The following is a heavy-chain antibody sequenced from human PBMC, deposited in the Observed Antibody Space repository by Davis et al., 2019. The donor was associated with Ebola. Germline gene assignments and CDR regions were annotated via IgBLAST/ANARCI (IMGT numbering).Heavy chain of an antibody. Sequence: GESLKISCAASGFTFSNYGMHWVRQAPGKGLEWVAVISYDGSNKYYADSVKGRFTISRDNSKNTLYLQMNSLRAEDTAVYYCAKGKDRDYWGQGTLVTVSS. V-gene: IGHV3-30*18. CDR1: GFTFSNYG. CDR2: ISYDGSNK. CDR3: AKGKDRDY. J-gene: IGHJ4*02.